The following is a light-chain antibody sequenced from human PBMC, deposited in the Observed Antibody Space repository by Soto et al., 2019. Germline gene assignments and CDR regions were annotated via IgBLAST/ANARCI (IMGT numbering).Light chain of an antibody. CDR3: QQYKSYSRT. CDR1: ESISSW. V-gene: IGKV1-5*03. CDR2: KAS. Sequence: DIQMTQSPSTLSASVGDRVTITCRASESISSWLAWYQQKPGKAPKLLIYKASNLESGVPSRFSGSGSGTEFPLTISSLQPDDFAAYYCQQYKSYSRTFGQGTKVEIK. J-gene: IGKJ1*01.